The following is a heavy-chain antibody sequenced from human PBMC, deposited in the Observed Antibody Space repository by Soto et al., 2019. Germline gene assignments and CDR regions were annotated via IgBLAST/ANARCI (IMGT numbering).Heavy chain of an antibody. CDR3: AREVSPNSRGWYTVLVRWFDP. CDR1: GGSISSSDYY. Sequence: QVQLQESGPGLVKLSQTLSLTCTFSGGSISSSDYYWSGIRQHPGKGLGWIGYIYYSGSAYYNPSLKSRVTISVDTSKNQFSLKVTSVTAADTAVYYCAREVSPNSRGWYTVLVRWFDPWGQGTLVTVSS. CDR2: IYYSGSA. V-gene: IGHV4-31*03. D-gene: IGHD6-19*01. J-gene: IGHJ5*02.